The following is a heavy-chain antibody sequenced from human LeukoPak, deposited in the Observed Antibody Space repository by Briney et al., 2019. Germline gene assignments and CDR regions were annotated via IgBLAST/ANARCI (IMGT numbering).Heavy chain of an antibody. CDR3: ATIVSSGYAYFDY. CDR1: GYTLTEVS. Sequence: ASVKVSCKVSGYTLTEVSMHWVRQAPGKGLEWMGGFDPEDGETIYAQKFQVRVTMTEDTSTDTAYMALSSLRSEDTAVYYCATIVSSGYAYFDYWGQGTLVTVSS. D-gene: IGHD3-22*01. CDR2: FDPEDGET. V-gene: IGHV1-24*01. J-gene: IGHJ4*02.